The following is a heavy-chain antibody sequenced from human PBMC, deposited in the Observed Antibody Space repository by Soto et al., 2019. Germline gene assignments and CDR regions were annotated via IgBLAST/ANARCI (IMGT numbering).Heavy chain of an antibody. CDR1: GGSISSGGYY. V-gene: IGHV4-31*03. CDR2: IYYSGST. CDR3: ARDCSSTSCYFQSKARRGYYGMDV. J-gene: IGHJ6*02. D-gene: IGHD2-2*01. Sequence: SEPLSLTCTVSGGSISSGGYYWSWLRQHPGKGLEWIGYIYYSGSTYYNPSLKSRVTIPVDTSKNQFSLKLSSVTAADTAVDYCARDCSSTSCYFQSKARRGYYGMDVWGQGTTVTVSS.